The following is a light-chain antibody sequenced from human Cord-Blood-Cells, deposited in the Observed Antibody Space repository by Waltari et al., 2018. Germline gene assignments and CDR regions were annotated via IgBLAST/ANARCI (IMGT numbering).Light chain of an antibody. J-gene: IGKJ2*03. CDR1: QSVLYSSNNKNY. CDR3: QQYYSTPYS. Sequence: DIVMTQSPDSLAVSLGERATINCKSSQSVLYSSNNKNYLAWYQQKPGQPPKLLIYWACTRECGVRDRCNGSGSRTEFTLTMRSLQGEDVAFYHCQQYYSTPYSVGQGTKLEIK. CDR2: WAC. V-gene: IGKV4-1*01.